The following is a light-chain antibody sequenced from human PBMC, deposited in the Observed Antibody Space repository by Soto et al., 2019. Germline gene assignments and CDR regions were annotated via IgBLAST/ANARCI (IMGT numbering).Light chain of an antibody. V-gene: IGKV1-5*01. Sequence: DSPVAKSRNSLSPSVGDRVSITFPASQTASDWLAWYQQRPGKAPKLLIYDASRLENGVPSRFSGSGYGTEFTLTVSRLEPEDFTVYYCQQYASPPEPFCQGTKLDI. CDR1: QTASDW. CDR2: DAS. CDR3: QQYASPPEP. J-gene: IGKJ1*01.